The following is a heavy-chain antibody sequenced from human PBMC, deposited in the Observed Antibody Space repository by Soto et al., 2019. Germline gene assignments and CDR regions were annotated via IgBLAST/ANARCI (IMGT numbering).Heavy chain of an antibody. D-gene: IGHD3-3*01. J-gene: IGHJ6*02. CDR1: GGTFSSYA. Sequence: SVKVSCKASGGTFSSYAISWVRQAPGQGLEWMGGIIPIFGTANYAQKFQGRVTITADESTSTAYMELSSLRSEDTAVYYCASHDFWSGYYQTPGNYYYYGMDVWGQGTTVTVSS. CDR3: ASHDFWSGYYQTPGNYYYYGMDV. V-gene: IGHV1-69*13. CDR2: IIPIFGTA.